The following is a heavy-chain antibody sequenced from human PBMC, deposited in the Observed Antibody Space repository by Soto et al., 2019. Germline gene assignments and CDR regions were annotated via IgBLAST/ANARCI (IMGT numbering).Heavy chain of an antibody. CDR3: ARGRMVRGVTFYYYYYMDV. CDR2: IKEDGSEK. V-gene: IGHV3-7*01. CDR1: GFTFSFYW. D-gene: IGHD3-10*01. Sequence: EVQLVDSGGGLVQPGGSLRLSCAACGFTFSFYWMSWVRQAPGKGLEWVANIKEDGSEKYYVDSVKGRFTISRDNAKNSLYLQMNSLRAEDTAVYYCARGRMVRGVTFYYYYYMDVWGKGTTVTVS. J-gene: IGHJ6*03.